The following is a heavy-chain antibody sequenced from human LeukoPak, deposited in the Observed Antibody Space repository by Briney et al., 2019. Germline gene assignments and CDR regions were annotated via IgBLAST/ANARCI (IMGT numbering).Heavy chain of an antibody. CDR2: ISGSGGTT. Sequence: GGSLRLSCAASGFTFSSYAMSWVRQAPGKGLEWVSGISGSGGTTYYVDSVKGRFTISRDNSKNTLYLQMNSLRADATAVYYCARSYSSSWYSDCWGQGTLVTVSS. V-gene: IGHV3-23*01. CDR1: GFTFSSYA. J-gene: IGHJ4*02. CDR3: ARSYSSSWYSDC. D-gene: IGHD6-13*01.